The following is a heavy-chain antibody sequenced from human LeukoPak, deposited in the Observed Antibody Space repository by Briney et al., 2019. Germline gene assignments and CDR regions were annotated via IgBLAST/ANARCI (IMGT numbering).Heavy chain of an antibody. CDR2: IAWNGGST. CDR1: GFTLHDHG. J-gene: IGHJ6*03. CDR3: ARALRSSRLTSTPWDYFYDYIDV. V-gene: IGHV3-20*04. D-gene: IGHD2-2*01. Sequence: GGSLRLSCAASGFTLHDHGMSWVRQAPGKGLEWVSGIAWNGGSTGYVDSVKGRFTISRDDAKNSLYLQMNSLRVEDTALYYCARALRSSRLTSTPWDYFYDYIDVWGRGTRVTVSS.